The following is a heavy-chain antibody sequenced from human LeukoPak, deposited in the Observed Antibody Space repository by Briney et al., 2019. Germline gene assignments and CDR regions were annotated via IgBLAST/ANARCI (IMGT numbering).Heavy chain of an antibody. D-gene: IGHD4-11*01. CDR3: AKGGHYNFDY. V-gene: IGHV3-7*01. CDR2: IKEDGSDK. Sequence: GGSLRLSCVASGFTFSTYWMKWVRQAPGKGLEWVASIKEDGSDKYYVDSVKGRFSISRDNAKNSLYLQMNSLRTEDTAVYYCAKGGHYNFDYWGQGTLVTVSS. CDR1: GFTFSTYW. J-gene: IGHJ4*02.